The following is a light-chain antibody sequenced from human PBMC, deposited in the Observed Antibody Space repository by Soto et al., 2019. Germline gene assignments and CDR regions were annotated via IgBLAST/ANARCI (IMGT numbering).Light chain of an antibody. CDR1: QSISSW. CDR2: DAS. V-gene: IGKV1-5*01. J-gene: IGKJ5*01. Sequence: DIQMTQTPSPLSASVGDRVTITCRASQSISSWLAWYQQKPGKAPKLLIYDASSLESGVPSRFSGSGSGTEFTLTISSLQPDDFATYYCQQYNSYPITFGQGTRLEIK. CDR3: QQYNSYPIT.